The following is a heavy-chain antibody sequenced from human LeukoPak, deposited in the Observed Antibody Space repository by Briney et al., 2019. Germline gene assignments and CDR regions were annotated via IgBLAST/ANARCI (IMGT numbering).Heavy chain of an antibody. D-gene: IGHD6-13*01. V-gene: IGHV1-69*05. CDR3: ARDTLIAAAGTWSVSYYGMDV. J-gene: IGHJ6*02. CDR2: IIPIFGTA. Sequence: ASVKVSCKASGGTFSSYAISWVRQAPGQGLEWMGGIIPIFGTANYAQKFQGRVTITTDESTSTAYMELSSLRSEDTAVYYCARDTLIAAAGTWSVSYYGMDVWGQGTTVTVSS. CDR1: GGTFSSYA.